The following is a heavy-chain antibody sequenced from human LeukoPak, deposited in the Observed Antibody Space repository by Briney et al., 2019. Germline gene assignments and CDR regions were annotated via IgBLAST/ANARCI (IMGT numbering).Heavy chain of an antibody. CDR3: ARHRDGGSSGSPFDY. V-gene: IGHV5-51*01. CDR2: IYPGDSDT. CDR1: GYSFPTYW. Sequence: PGESLKISCKGSGYSFPTYWINWVRQMPGKGLEWMGIIYPGDSDTRYYPSFQGQVTISADKSISTASLQWSSLKASDTAMYYCARHRDGGSSGSPFDYWGQGTLVTVSS. J-gene: IGHJ4*02. D-gene: IGHD4-23*01.